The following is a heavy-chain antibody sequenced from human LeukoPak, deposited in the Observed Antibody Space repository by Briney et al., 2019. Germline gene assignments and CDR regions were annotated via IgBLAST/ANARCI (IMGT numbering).Heavy chain of an antibody. V-gene: IGHV6-1*01. J-gene: IGHJ3*02. Sequence: SQTLSLTCAISGDSVSSSSDACNWIRLSPSRGLEWLGRTYYRSNDYAVSVKTRMTINVDTSKNQVSLQLSTVTPEDTAVYYCARRRNNAFDIWGQGTMVTVSS. CDR2: TYYRSN. D-gene: IGHD1/OR15-1a*01. CDR3: ARRRNNAFDI. CDR1: GDSVSSSSDA.